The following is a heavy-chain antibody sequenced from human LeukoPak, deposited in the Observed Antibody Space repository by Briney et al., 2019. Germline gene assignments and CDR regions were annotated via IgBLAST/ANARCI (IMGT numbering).Heavy chain of an antibody. CDR2: INPNSGGT. CDR3: AREYRLPNFDY. Sequence: ASVKVSCKASGYTFTGYYMHWVRQAPGQGLEWMGRINPNSGGTDYAQKFLGRVTMTRDTSINTAYMELYSLRSDDTAVYYCAREYRLPNFDYWGQGTLVTVSS. V-gene: IGHV1-2*02. CDR1: GYTFTGYY. J-gene: IGHJ4*02. D-gene: IGHD2-2*01.